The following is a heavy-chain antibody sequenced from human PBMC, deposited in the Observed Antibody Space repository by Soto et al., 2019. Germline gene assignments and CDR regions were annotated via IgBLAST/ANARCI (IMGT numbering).Heavy chain of an antibody. Sequence: QITLKESGPTLVKPTQTLTLPCTFSGFSLSTSGVGVGWIRQPPGKALEWLALIDWNDDKRYSPSLKSRLTITKDTAKTQAVLKMTNMDPVDTATYFCAHKAPDYDLWSGYYRGNWCDTWGQGPLVAVSS. J-gene: IGHJ5*02. V-gene: IGHV2-5*01. CDR3: AHKAPDYDLWSGYYRGNWCDT. CDR2: IDWNDDK. D-gene: IGHD3-3*01. CDR1: GFSLSTSGVG.